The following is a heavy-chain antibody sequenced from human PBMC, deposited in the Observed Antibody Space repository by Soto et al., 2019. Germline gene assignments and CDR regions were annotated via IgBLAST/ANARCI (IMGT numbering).Heavy chain of an antibody. V-gene: IGHV3-30*18. J-gene: IGHJ4*02. CDR2: ISYDGSNK. Sequence: PGGSLRLSCAASGFTFSSYGMHWVRRAPGKGLEWVAVISYDGSNKYYADSVKGRFTISRDNSKNTLYLQMNSLRAEDTAVYYCAKDGSDYYDSSGYSLDYWGQGTLVTVSS. CDR3: AKDGSDYYDSSGYSLDY. D-gene: IGHD3-22*01. CDR1: GFTFSSYG.